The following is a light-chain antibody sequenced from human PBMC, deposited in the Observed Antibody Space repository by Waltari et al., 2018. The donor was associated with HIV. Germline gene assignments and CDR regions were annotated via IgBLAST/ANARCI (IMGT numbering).Light chain of an antibody. CDR2: KAS. CDR1: QSISGC. CDR3: QQYNSYSWT. J-gene: IGKJ1*01. Sequence: DIQMTQSPSTLSASVGDRVTITCRASQSISGCLAWYQQKPGKAHKLLIYKASSLQSGVPSRFSGSGSGTEFTLTISSLQPDDFGTYYCQQYNSYSWTFGQGTKVEIK. V-gene: IGKV1-5*03.